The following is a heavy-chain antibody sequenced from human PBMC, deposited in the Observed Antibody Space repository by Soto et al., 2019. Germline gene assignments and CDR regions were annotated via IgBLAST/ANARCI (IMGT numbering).Heavy chain of an antibody. V-gene: IGHV3-30*18. D-gene: IGHD2-15*01. J-gene: IGHJ1*01. CDR3: AKAVVAATQYFQH. CDR1: GFTFSSYG. Sequence: QVQLVESGGGVVQPGRSLRLSCAASGFTFSSYGMHWVRQAPGKGLEWVAVISYDGSNKYYADSVKGRFTISRDNSKNTLYQQMNSLRAEDTAVYYCAKAVVAATQYFQHWGQGTLVTVSS. CDR2: ISYDGSNK.